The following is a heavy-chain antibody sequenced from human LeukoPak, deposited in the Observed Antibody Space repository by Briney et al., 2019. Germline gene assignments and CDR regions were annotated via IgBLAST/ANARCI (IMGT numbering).Heavy chain of an antibody. J-gene: IGHJ4*02. V-gene: IGHV4-59*01. CDR1: GGSISSYY. CDR2: IYYSGST. CDR3: ARDPSLYSSSWYGNFDY. D-gene: IGHD6-13*01. Sequence: PSETLSLTCTVSGGSISSYYWSWIRQPPGKGLEWIGYIYYSGSTNYKPSLKSRVTISVDTSKNQFSLKLSSVTAADTAVHYCARDPSLYSSSWYGNFDYWGQGTLVTVSS.